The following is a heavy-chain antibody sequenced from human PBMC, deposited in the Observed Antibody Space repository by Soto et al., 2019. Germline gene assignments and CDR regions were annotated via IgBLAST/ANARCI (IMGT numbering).Heavy chain of an antibody. D-gene: IGHD4-4*01. CDR2: IKQDGSEK. CDR1: GFTFSSYW. V-gene: IGHV3-7*01. J-gene: IGHJ6*03. CDR3: QSATARYYYYYMDV. Sequence: GGSLRLSCAASGFTFSSYWMSWVRQAPGKGLEWVANIKQDGSEKYYVDSVKGRLTISRDNAKNSLYLQMNNLRAEDTAVYYCQSATARYYYYYMDVWGKGTTVTVSS.